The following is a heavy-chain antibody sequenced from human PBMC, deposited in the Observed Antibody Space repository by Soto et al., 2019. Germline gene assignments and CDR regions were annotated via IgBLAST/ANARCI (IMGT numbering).Heavy chain of an antibody. J-gene: IGHJ4*02. CDR3: ARDRPYSSSWYLSAPDY. CDR1: GFTFSSYG. CDR2: IWYDGSNK. V-gene: IGHV3-33*01. D-gene: IGHD6-13*01. Sequence: GGSLRLSCAASGFTFSSYGMHWVRQAPGKGLEWVAVIWYDGSNKYYADSVKGRFTISRDNSKNTLYLQMNSLRAEDTAVYYCARDRPYSSSWYLSAPDYWGQGTLVTVSS.